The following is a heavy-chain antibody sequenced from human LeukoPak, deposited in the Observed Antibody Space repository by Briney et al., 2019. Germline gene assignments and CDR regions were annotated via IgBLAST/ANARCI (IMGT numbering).Heavy chain of an antibody. CDR1: GFTFSSYA. V-gene: IGHV3-30*02. J-gene: IGHJ4*02. CDR2: IRYDGSNK. Sequence: PGGSLRLSCAASGFTFSSYAMSWVRQAPGKGLEWVAFIRYDGSNKYYADSVKGRFTISRDNSKNTLYLQMNSLRAEDTAVYYCAKDYTPDGYNPSLDYWGQGTLVTVSS. D-gene: IGHD5-24*01. CDR3: AKDYTPDGYNPSLDY.